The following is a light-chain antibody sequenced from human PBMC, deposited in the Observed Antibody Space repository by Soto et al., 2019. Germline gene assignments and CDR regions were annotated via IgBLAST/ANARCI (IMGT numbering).Light chain of an antibody. CDR2: YAS. CDR3: QQYNSLWT. J-gene: IGKJ1*01. CDR1: QSISSW. V-gene: IGKV1-5*01. Sequence: DSYLIQPLSFMSASVGDRVNITCRDSQSISSWLAWYQQKPGKAPKLLIYYASSLESGVPSRFSGSGSGTEFTLTISCLQPNDCATYYSQQYNSLWTFGPGTKVDIK.